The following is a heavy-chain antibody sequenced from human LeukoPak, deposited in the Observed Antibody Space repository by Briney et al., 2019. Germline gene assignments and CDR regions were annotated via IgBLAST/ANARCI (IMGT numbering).Heavy chain of an antibody. CDR3: ARQDSGYDYSPFYY. D-gene: IGHD5-12*01. CDR1: GASISNYY. CDR2: IYHTGST. J-gene: IGHJ4*02. V-gene: IGHV4-59*01. Sequence: SETLSLTCTVSGASISNYYWSWVRQPPGKGLEWLGYIYHTGSTSYNPSLKSRVIMSVETSQNQFSLKVRSVTAADTAVYYCARQDSGYDYSPFYYWGQGILVTVSS.